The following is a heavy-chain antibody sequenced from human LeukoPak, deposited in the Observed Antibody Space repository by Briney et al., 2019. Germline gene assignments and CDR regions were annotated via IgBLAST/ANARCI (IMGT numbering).Heavy chain of an antibody. J-gene: IGHJ4*02. CDR3: AKSGYNRFDY. CDR2: ISGSGDIT. D-gene: IGHD5-24*01. CDR1: GFTFSSYA. V-gene: IGHV3-23*01. Sequence: GGSLRLSCAASGFTFSSYAMSWVRQAPGKGLEWVSVISGSGDITYYADSVKGRFTISRDNSKNTLYLQMNSLRADDTAVYYCAKSGYNRFDYWGQGTLVTVSS.